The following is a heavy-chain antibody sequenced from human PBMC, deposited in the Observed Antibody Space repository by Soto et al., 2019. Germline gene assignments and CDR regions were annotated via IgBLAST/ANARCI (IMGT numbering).Heavy chain of an antibody. J-gene: IGHJ5*02. D-gene: IGHD1-26*01. CDR2: ISSSSSYI. V-gene: IGHV3-21*01. Sequence: EVQLVESGGGLVKPGGSLRLSCAASGFTFSSYSMSWVRQAPGKGLEWVSSISSSSSYIYYADSVKGRFTISRDNAKNSLYLQMNSLRAEDTAVYYCARDSSESGGENWFDPWGQGTLVTVSS. CDR3: ARDSSESGGENWFDP. CDR1: GFTFSSYS.